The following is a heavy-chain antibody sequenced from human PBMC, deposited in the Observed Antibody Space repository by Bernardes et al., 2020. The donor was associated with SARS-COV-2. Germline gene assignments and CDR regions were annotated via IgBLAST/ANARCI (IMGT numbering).Heavy chain of an antibody. CDR3: ARGVRGGTLDY. Sequence: SETLSLTCTVSGGSISSSSYYWGWIRQPPGKGLEWIGSSYYSGSTYYNPSLKSRVSISVDTSKNQLSLKLTSVTAADRAVYYCARGVRGGTLDYWVQGTPVTVS. D-gene: IGHD2-15*01. CDR1: GGSISSSSYY. CDR2: SYYSGST. J-gene: IGHJ4*02. V-gene: IGHV4-39*07.